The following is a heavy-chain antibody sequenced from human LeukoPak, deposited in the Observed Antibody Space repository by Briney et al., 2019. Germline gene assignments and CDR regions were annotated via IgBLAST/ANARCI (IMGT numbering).Heavy chain of an antibody. Sequence: SETLSLTCTVSGGSISSYYWSWIRQPPGKGLEWIGYIHDRGSTNYNPSLKSRVTISVDTSKNRFSLKLSSVTAADTAVYYCARDRREQYCSGGSCYSALGFFDYWGQGTLVTVSS. CDR1: GGSISSYY. V-gene: IGHV4-59*01. J-gene: IGHJ4*02. CDR2: IHDRGST. D-gene: IGHD2-15*01. CDR3: ARDRREQYCSGGSCYSALGFFDY.